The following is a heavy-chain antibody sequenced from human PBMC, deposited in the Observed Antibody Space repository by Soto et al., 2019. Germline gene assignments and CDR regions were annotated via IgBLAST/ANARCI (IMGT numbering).Heavy chain of an antibody. Sequence: SGNVSCKASGYTFSTYAMHWLRHSPGQSLDFMCFLNGGTGQTKYAQKVQGRVTMTTDTSTSTAYMEVRSLRSDDTAIYYCARDAPPPELRFLEWHNYDYNGMDVWGQGTTVTVS. J-gene: IGHJ6*02. CDR2: LNGGTGQT. V-gene: IGHV1-3*01. CDR3: ARDAPPPELRFLEWHNYDYNGMDV. D-gene: IGHD3-3*01. CDR1: GYTFSTYA.